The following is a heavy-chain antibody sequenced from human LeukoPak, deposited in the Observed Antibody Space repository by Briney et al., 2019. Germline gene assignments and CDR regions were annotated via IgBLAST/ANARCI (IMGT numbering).Heavy chain of an antibody. J-gene: IGHJ6*02. CDR2: IYTSGST. CDR1: GGSISSYY. D-gene: IGHD6-13*01. CDR3: ARGPGGSSWYHLPYYYYGMDV. V-gene: IGHV4-4*07. Sequence: PSQTLSLTCTVSGGSISSYYWSWIRQPAGKGLEWIGRIYTSGSTNYNPSLKSRVTMSVDTSKNQFSLKLSSVTAADTAVYYCARGPGGSSWYHLPYYYYGMDVWGQGTTVTVSS.